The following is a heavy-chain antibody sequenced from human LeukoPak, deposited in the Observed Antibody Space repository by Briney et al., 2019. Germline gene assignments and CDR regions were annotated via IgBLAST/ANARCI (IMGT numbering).Heavy chain of an antibody. CDR1: GYTFSSYG. CDR2: ISDYNGHT. CDR3: ARELYGRFEY. V-gene: IGHV1-18*01. Sequence: ASVKVSCKASGYTFSSYGISWVRQAPGQGLEWMGWISDYNGHTNYVQKFQGRVTMTTDTSTSTAYMELRSLRSDDTAVYYCARELYGRFEYWGQGTLVTVSS. D-gene: IGHD3-3*01. J-gene: IGHJ4*02.